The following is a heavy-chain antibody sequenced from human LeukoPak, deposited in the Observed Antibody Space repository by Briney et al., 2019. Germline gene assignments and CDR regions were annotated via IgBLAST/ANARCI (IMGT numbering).Heavy chain of an antibody. CDR1: GYSFTSYW. V-gene: IGHV5-51*01. CDR2: IYPGDSDT. Sequence: GGSLKISCKGSGYSFTSYWIGWVRQMPGKGLEWMGIIYPGDSDTRYSPSFQGQVTISADKSISTAYLQWSSLKASDTAMYYCATAPDYGGNFYYFDYWGQGTLVTVSS. D-gene: IGHD4-23*01. CDR3: ATAPDYGGNFYYFDY. J-gene: IGHJ4*02.